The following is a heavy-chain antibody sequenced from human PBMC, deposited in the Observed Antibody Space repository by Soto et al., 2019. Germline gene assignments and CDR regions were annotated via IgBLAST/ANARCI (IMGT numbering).Heavy chain of an antibody. CDR1: GFTFSSYG. Sequence: QVQLVESGGGVVQPGRSLRLSCAASGFTFSSYGMHWVRQAPGKGLERVAVIWYDGSNKYYADSVKGRFTISRDNSKNTLYLQMNSLRAEDTAVYYCARDAGYCSGGSCSAINYYYYGMDVWGQGTTVTVSS. D-gene: IGHD2-15*01. J-gene: IGHJ6*02. V-gene: IGHV3-33*01. CDR3: ARDAGYCSGGSCSAINYYYYGMDV. CDR2: IWYDGSNK.